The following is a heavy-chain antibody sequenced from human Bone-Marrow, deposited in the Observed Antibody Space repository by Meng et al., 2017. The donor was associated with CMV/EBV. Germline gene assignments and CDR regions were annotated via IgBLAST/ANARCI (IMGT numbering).Heavy chain of an antibody. CDR2: IIPIFGTA. D-gene: IGHD3-3*01. J-gene: IGHJ6*02. V-gene: IGHV1-69*05. Sequence: SVKVSCKASGGTFSSYAISWVRQAPGQGLEWMGGIIPIFGTANYAQKFQGRVTITTDESTSTAYMELSSLRSEDTAVYYCASGLAVFWSGYYRRGYGMDVWGQGNTVNV. CDR1: GGTFSSYA. CDR3: ASGLAVFWSGYYRRGYGMDV.